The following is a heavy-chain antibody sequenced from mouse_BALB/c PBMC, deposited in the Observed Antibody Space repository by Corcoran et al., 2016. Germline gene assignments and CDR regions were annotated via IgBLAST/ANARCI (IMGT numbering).Heavy chain of an antibody. J-gene: IGHJ2*01. CDR3: ARSSTLDY. D-gene: IGHD1-1*01. CDR2: INTYTGEP. CDR1: GYTFTNYG. Sequence: QIQLVQSGPELKKPGETVMISCKASGYTFTNYGMNWVKQAPGKGLQWMGWINTYTGEPTYADDFKGRFAFSLETSASTAYLQINNLKNEDMATYFCARSSTLDYWGQGTTLTVSS. V-gene: IGHV9-1*02.